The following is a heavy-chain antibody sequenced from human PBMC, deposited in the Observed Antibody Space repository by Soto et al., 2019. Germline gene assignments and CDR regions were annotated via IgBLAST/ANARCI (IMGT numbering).Heavy chain of an antibody. CDR2: ISAYNGNT. D-gene: IGHD3-9*01. V-gene: IGHV1-18*01. CDR3: ARGPRDYDILTGLHDAFDI. CDR1: GYTFTSYC. J-gene: IGHJ3*02. Sequence: ASVNVSCKSSGYTFTSYCVSWGRQAPGQGLEWMGWISAYNGNTNYAQKLQGRVTMTTDTSTSTAYMELRSLRSDDTAVYYCARGPRDYDILTGLHDAFDIWGQGTMVTVSS.